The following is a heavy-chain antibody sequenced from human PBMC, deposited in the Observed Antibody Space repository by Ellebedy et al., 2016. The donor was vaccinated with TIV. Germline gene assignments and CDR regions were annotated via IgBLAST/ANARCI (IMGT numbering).Heavy chain of an antibody. CDR1: GGSISSYY. J-gene: IGHJ4*02. CDR2: IYYSGST. V-gene: IGHV4-59*08. D-gene: IGHD6-19*01. Sequence: MPGGSLRLSCTVSGGSISSYYWSWIRQPPGKGLEWIGYIYYSGSTNYNPSLKSRVTISVDTSKNQFSLKLSSVTAADTAVYYCARMSGWGVPYFDYWGQGTLVTVSS. CDR3: ARMSGWGVPYFDY.